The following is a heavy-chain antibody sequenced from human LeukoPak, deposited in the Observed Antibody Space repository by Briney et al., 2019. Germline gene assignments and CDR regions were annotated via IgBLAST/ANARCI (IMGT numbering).Heavy chain of an antibody. V-gene: IGHV1-8*01. CDR1: GYTLSDYD. Sequence: ASVKVSCKASGYTLSDYDINWVRQAPGQGLEYMGWINPNSLIPGYARKFRGRVTLTMDTSIRTAYMELSGLTYDDTAIYYCARLKPVPTVSIDPWGQGTLVTVSS. CDR2: INPNSLIP. CDR3: ARLKPVPTVSIDP. J-gene: IGHJ5*02. D-gene: IGHD4-17*01.